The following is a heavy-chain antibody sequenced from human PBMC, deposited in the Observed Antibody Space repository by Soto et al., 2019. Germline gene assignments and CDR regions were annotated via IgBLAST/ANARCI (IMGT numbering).Heavy chain of an antibody. CDR1: GFTFSSYS. CDR3: ARAQPFIGTTSGNYDY. Sequence: GGSLRLSCAASGFTFSSYSMNWVRQAPGKGLEWVSSISSSSSYIYYADSVKGRFTISRDNAKNSLYLQMNSLRAEDTAVYYCARAQPFIGTTSGNYDYWGQGTLVTVSS. CDR2: ISSSSSYI. D-gene: IGHD1-7*01. J-gene: IGHJ4*02. V-gene: IGHV3-21*01.